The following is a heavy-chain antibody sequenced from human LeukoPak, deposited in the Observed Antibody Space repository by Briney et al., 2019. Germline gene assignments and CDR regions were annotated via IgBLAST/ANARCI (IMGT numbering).Heavy chain of an antibody. V-gene: IGHV7-4-1*02. J-gene: IGHJ5*02. CDR3: ARDGSYSPRCWFDP. CDR1: GYTFTSYA. D-gene: IGHD1-26*01. Sequence: ASVKVSCKASGYTFTSYAMNWVRQAPGQGLEWMGCINTNTGNPTYAQGFTGRFVFSLDTSVSTAYLQISSLKAEDTAVYYCARDGSYSPRCWFDPWGQGTLVTVSS. CDR2: INTNTGNP.